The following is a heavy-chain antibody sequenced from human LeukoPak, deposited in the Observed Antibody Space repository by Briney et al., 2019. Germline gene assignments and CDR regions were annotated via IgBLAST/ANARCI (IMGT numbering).Heavy chain of an antibody. D-gene: IGHD2-15*01. V-gene: IGHV3-30*03. J-gene: IGHJ4*02. CDR2: ISYDGSNK. CDR1: GFTFSSYG. CDR3: AGNALGYCSGGSRYSVVLDY. Sequence: SGGSLRLSCAASGFTFSSYGMHWVRQAPGKGLEWVAVISYDGSNKYYADSVKGRFTISRDNSKNTLYLQMNSLRAEDTAVYYCAGNALGYCSGGSRYSVVLDYWGQGTLVTVSS.